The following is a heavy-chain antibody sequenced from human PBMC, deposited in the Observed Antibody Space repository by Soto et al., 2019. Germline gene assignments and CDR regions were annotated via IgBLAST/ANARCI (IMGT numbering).Heavy chain of an antibody. CDR1: GFTFSNSA. J-gene: IGHJ6*03. D-gene: IGHD3-3*01. V-gene: IGHV1-58*02. Sequence: QMQLEQSGPEAKKPGTSVKVSCKASGFTFSNSAIQWVRQTRGQRLAGIGWIVVGSGNTNYAREIHGRVTITRNMSTSAAYMELSSLGSEDTAIYYCAARRGYYTSYDYLDVWGEGPTVIFSS. CDR3: AARRGYYTSYDYLDV. CDR2: IVVGSGNT.